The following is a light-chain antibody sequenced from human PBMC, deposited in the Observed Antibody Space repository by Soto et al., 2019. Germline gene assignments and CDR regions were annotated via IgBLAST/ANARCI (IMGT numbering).Light chain of an antibody. V-gene: IGKV3-15*01. CDR1: QTINNN. J-gene: IGKJ2*01. Sequence: EVVVTQSPSTLSVSLGQRATLSCRTSQTINNNLAWYRQKPGQAPSLLIYGISTRATGLPARFSGAGSGTEFTLTISSLQAEDSALYYCQQYYSWPHTFGQATKLEIK. CDR3: QQYYSWPHT. CDR2: GIS.